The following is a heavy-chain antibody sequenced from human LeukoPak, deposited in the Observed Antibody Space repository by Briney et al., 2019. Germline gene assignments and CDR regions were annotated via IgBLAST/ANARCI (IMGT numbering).Heavy chain of an antibody. CDR2: VYYSGTT. CDR3: ATSRIAAAGFDY. J-gene: IGHJ4*02. Sequence: SETLSLTCTVSVGSISSYYWSWIRPPPGKGLEWIGYVYYSGTTNYHPTLKSRVPISVDTSKNQFSLKLSSVTAADTAVYYCATSRIAAAGFDYWGQGTLVTVSS. D-gene: IGHD6-13*01. CDR1: VGSISSYY. V-gene: IGHV4-59*01.